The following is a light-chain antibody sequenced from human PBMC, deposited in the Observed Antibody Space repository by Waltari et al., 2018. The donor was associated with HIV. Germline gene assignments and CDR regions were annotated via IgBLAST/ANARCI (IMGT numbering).Light chain of an antibody. Sequence: QSVLTQPPSASGTPGQRVTISCSGSSSNIGSNYVYWYQQLPGTAPKLLIYRNNPRPSGVPDRFSGSKSGTSASLAISGLRSEDEADYYCAAWDDSLSGHVVFGGGTKLTGL. CDR3: AAWDDSLSGHVV. CDR2: RNN. V-gene: IGLV1-47*01. CDR1: SSNIGSNY. J-gene: IGLJ2*01.